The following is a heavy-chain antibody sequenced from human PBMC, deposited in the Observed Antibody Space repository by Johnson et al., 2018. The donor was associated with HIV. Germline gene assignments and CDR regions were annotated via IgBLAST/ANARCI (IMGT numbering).Heavy chain of an antibody. Sequence: QMQLVESGGGVVQPGGSLRLSCAASGFTFSSYAMHWVRQAPGKGLEWVAVISYDGSNKYYADSVKGRFTISRDNSKNTLYLQMNRLRAEDTAVYYCARGGSSTILDAFDIWGQGTMVTVSS. D-gene: IGHD2-2*01. CDR2: ISYDGSNK. V-gene: IGHV3-30-3*01. CDR3: ARGGSSTILDAFDI. CDR1: GFTFSSYA. J-gene: IGHJ3*02.